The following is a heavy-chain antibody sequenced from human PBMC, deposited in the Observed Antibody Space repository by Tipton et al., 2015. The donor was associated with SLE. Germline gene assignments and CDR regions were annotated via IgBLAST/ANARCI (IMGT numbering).Heavy chain of an antibody. CDR1: GGSISSHY. Sequence: TLSLTCTVSGGSISSHYWSWIRQPPGKGLEWIGYIYYSGSTNYNPSLKSRVTISVDTSKNQFSLKLTSVTAADTAVYYCARDRLPWHFDLWGRGTLVTVSS. V-gene: IGHV4-59*11. CDR2: IYYSGST. J-gene: IGHJ2*01. CDR3: ARDRLPWHFDL.